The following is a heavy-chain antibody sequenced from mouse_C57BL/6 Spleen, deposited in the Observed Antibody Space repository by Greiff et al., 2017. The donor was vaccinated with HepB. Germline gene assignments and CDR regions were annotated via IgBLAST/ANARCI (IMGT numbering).Heavy chain of an antibody. CDR2: IYPGDGDT. CDR3: APLDSSGSYYFDY. CDR1: GYAFSSSW. V-gene: IGHV1-82*01. Sequence: QVQLKQSGPELVKPGASVKISCKASGYAFSSSWMNWVKQRPGKGLEWIGRIYPGDGDTNYNGKFKGKATLTADKSSSTAYMQLSSLTSEDSAVYFCAPLDSSGSYYFDYWGQGTTLTVSS. D-gene: IGHD3-2*02. J-gene: IGHJ2*01.